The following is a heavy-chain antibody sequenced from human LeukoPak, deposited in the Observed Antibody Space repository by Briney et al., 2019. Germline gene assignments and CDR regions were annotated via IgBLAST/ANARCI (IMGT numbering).Heavy chain of an antibody. CDR1: GGSISTYY. J-gene: IGHJ4*02. CDR3: ARGQTDFDY. V-gene: IGHV4-59*01. CDR2: IYFSGST. Sequence: SETLSLTCAVSGGSISTYYWSWIRQPPGKGLGWIGNIYFSGSTKYNPSLKSRITISIDTSKKQLSLKLSSVTAADTAVYYCARGQTDFDYWGQGTLVTVSS. D-gene: IGHD1-1*01.